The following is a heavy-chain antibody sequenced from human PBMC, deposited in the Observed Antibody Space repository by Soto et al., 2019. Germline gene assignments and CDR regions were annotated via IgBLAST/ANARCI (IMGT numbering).Heavy chain of an antibody. CDR2: MNPNSGNT. CDR3: ARGPGDYYDSSGYWNY. Sequence: ASVKVSCKASGYTFTSYDINWVRQATGQGLEWMGWMNPNSGNTGYAQKFQGRVAMTRNTSISTAYMELSSLRSEDTAVYYCARGPGDYYDSSGYWNYWGRGTLVTVSS. J-gene: IGHJ4*02. D-gene: IGHD3-22*01. V-gene: IGHV1-8*01. CDR1: GYTFTSYD.